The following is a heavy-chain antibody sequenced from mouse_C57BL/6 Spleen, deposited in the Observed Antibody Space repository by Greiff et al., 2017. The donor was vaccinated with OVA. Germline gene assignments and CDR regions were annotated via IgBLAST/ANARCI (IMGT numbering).Heavy chain of an antibody. CDR3: ARDNYYGSSRAWFAY. CDR1: GFTFSSYA. V-gene: IGHV5-4*01. D-gene: IGHD1-1*01. Sequence: DVKLVESGGGLVKPGGSLKLSCAASGFTFSSYAMSWVRQTPEKRLEWVATISDGGSYTYYPDNVKGRFTISRDNAKNNLYLQMSHLKSEDTAMYYCARDNYYGSSRAWFAYWGQGTLVTVSA. J-gene: IGHJ3*01. CDR2: ISDGGSYT.